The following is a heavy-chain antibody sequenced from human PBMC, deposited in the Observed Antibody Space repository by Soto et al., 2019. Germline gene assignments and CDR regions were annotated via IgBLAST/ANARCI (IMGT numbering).Heavy chain of an antibody. Sequence: PSETLSLTCAVYGESFSGYYWSWIRQPPGKGLEWIGEINHSGSTNYNPSLKSRVTISVDTSKNQFSLKLSSVTAADTAVYYCARKYGSGYFNWFDPWGQGTPVTVSS. CDR3: ARKYGSGYFNWFDP. D-gene: IGHD3-22*01. J-gene: IGHJ5*02. V-gene: IGHV4-34*01. CDR2: INHSGST. CDR1: GESFSGYY.